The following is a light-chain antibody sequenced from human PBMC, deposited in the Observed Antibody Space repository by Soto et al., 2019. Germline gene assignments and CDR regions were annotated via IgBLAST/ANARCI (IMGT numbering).Light chain of an antibody. CDR3: QQADSFPIT. CDR1: QSISSW. V-gene: IGKV1-5*03. Sequence: DIQMTQSPSTLSASVGDRVTITCRASQSISSWLAWYQQKPGKAPKLLIYKASSLESGVPSRFSGSGSGTEFTLTITNVQPEDFATYYCQQADSFPITFGQGTRLEIK. J-gene: IGKJ5*01. CDR2: KAS.